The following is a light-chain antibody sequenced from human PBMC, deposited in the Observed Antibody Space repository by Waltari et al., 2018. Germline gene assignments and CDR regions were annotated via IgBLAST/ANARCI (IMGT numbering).Light chain of an antibody. CDR2: GNN. CDR1: SPNLGSGYA. Sequence: QSVLTQPPSLSGAPGQRVTISCTGSSPNLGSGYAVPWYQQLPGTAPKLLIYGNNNRPSGVPDRFSGSRSGTSASLAITGLQAEDEADYYCQSYDNSLSGAWVFGGGTKLTVL. CDR3: QSYDNSLSGAWV. V-gene: IGLV1-40*01. J-gene: IGLJ3*02.